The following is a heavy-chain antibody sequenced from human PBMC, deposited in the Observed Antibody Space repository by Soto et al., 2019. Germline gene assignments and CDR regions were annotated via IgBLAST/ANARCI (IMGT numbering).Heavy chain of an antibody. J-gene: IGHJ5*02. D-gene: IGHD3-22*01. Sequence: HPGGSLRLSCAASGFTFSTYAMSWVRQAPGKGLEWVSSINGRGYSVSYAESVKGRFSISRDNSKNTVYLEMNSLRAEDTAIYFCSIDRAMMSYFDPWGQGTQVTVSS. CDR3: SIDRAMMSYFDP. V-gene: IGHV3-23*01. CDR2: INGRGYSV. CDR1: GFTFSTYA.